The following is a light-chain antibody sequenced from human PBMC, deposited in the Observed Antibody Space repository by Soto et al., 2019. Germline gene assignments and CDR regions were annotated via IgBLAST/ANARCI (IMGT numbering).Light chain of an antibody. CDR1: ESVRSS. CDR2: GAA. J-gene: IGKJ2*01. V-gene: IGKV3-20*01. Sequence: TQSPGTLSLSPGERATLSCRASESVRSSLAWYQQKPGQAPRLLIYGAANRATGIPDRFSGSGSGTDFTLTISRLEPEDFAVFFCQQYGRSPYTFGQGTKLEIK. CDR3: QQYGRSPYT.